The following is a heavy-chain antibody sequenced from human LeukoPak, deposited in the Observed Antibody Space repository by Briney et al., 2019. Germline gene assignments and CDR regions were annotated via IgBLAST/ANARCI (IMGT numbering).Heavy chain of an antibody. D-gene: IGHD1-7*01. J-gene: IGHJ4*02. CDR3: ARAIYKSAGTYGY. Sequence: ASETLSLTCAVYGGSFSGYYWSWIRQPPGKGLEWIGEINHSGSTNYNPSLKSRVTISVDTSKNQFSLKLNSVTAADTAVYYCARAIYKSAGTYGYWGQGTLVTVSS. V-gene: IGHV4-34*01. CDR2: INHSGST. CDR1: GGSFSGYY.